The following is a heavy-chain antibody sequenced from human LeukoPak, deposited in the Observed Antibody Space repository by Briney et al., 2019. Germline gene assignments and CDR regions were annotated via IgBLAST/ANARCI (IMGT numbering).Heavy chain of an antibody. J-gene: IGHJ6*04. CDR2: INLSGST. CDR1: GGSFCVFY. Sequence: ETLSLTCAVYGGSFCVFYWRGIRDPPGGGGEGLGAINLSGSTNNKPPLKSRDTLSVDTCKNQFSLKLSSVTAADTAVYYCARQIRRMVRGVTGGDVWGKGTTVTISS. CDR3: ARQIRRMVRGVTGGDV. D-gene: IGHD3-10*01. V-gene: IGHV4-34*04.